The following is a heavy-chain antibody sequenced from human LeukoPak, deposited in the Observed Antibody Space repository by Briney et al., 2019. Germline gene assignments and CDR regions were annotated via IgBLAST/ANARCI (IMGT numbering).Heavy chain of an antibody. Sequence: GESLKISCKGSGYSFTSYWIGWVRQMPGKGLEWMGIIYPGDSDTRYSPSFQGQVTISADKPINTAYLQWRSLKASDSAMYYCARRIAGSGVDYWGQGTLVTVSS. CDR1: GYSFTSYW. D-gene: IGHD6-13*01. CDR3: ARRIAGSGVDY. CDR2: IYPGDSDT. V-gene: IGHV5-51*01. J-gene: IGHJ4*02.